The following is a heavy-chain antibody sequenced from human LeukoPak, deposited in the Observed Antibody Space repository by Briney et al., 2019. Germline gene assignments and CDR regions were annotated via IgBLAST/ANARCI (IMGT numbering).Heavy chain of an antibody. J-gene: IGHJ4*02. D-gene: IGHD3-16*02. CDR2: INPNSGGT. Sequence: GASVKVSCKASGYTFTGYYMHWVRQAPGQGLEWMGRINPNSGGTNYAQKFQGRVTMTRDTSISTAYMELSRLRSDDTAVYYCASYDYVCGSYRDFDYWGQGTLVTVSS. CDR3: ASYDYVCGSYRDFDY. CDR1: GYTFTGYY. V-gene: IGHV1-2*06.